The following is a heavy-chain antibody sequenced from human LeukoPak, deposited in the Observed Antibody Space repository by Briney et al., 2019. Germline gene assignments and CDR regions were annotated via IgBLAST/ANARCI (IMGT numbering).Heavy chain of an antibody. CDR1: GYTFTSYV. D-gene: IGHD2-21*02. V-gene: IGHV1-18*01. J-gene: IGHJ4*02. CDR3: ARGGAYCGGDCYSAGFGL. CDR2: ISAYNGNT. Sequence: ASVKVSCKASGYTFTSYVISWVRQAPGQGLEWMGWISAYNGNTNYAQKLQGRVTMTRNTSISTAYMELSSLRSEDTAVYYCARGGAYCGGDCYSAGFGLWGQGTLVTVSS.